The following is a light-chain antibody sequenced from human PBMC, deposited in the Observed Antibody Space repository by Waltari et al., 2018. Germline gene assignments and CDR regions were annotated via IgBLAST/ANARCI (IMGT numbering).Light chain of an antibody. CDR3: QSYDSNNHVV. J-gene: IGLJ7*01. Sequence: NFMLTQQHSVSESPGKTVTISCTRNSGSIGSNYVQWYQQRPGSAHISVIYGNNQRPSGVPDRFSGSIDSSSNSASLTISGLKTEDEGDYFCQSYDSNNHVVFGGGTHLTVL. CDR2: GNN. CDR1: SGSIGSNY. V-gene: IGLV6-57*04.